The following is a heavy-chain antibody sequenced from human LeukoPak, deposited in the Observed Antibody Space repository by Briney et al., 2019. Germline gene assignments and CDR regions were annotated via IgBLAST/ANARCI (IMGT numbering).Heavy chain of an antibody. Sequence: SETLSLTCTVSRGSISSDNYYWSWIRQPAGKGLEWIGRIYTSGSTNYNPSLKSRVTISVDTSKNQFSLKLSSVTAADTAVYYCARGGVVITKFDYWGQGTLVTVSS. V-gene: IGHV4-61*02. CDR2: IYTSGST. CDR3: ARGGVVITKFDY. J-gene: IGHJ4*02. CDR1: RGSISSDNYY. D-gene: IGHD3-22*01.